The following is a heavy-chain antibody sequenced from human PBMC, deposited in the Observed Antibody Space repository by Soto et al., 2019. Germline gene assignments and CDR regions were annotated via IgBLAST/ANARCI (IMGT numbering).Heavy chain of an antibody. V-gene: IGHV4-30-2*01. CDR1: GGSISSGGYS. D-gene: IGHD4-17*01. CDR3: ARAGLFPYGDYDY. J-gene: IGHJ4*02. CDR2: IYHSGST. Sequence: SETLSLTCAVSGGSISSGGYSWSWIRQPPGKGLEWIGYIYHSGSTYYNPSLKSRVTISVDRSKNQFSLKPSSVTAADTAVYYCARAGLFPYGDYDYWGQGTLVTVSS.